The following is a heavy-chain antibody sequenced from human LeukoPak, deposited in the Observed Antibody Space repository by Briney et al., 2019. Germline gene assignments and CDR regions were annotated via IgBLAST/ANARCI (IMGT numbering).Heavy chain of an antibody. CDR3: ARVRSSWYQFDY. CDR2: IYHSGST. D-gene: IGHD6-13*01. J-gene: IGHJ4*02. CDR1: GYSISSGNY. V-gene: IGHV4-38-2*01. Sequence: RASETLSLTCAVSGYSISSGNYWGWIRQPPGKGLEWIGNIYHSGSTYYSPSLKSRVTISIDTSKNQFFLKLSSVTAADTAVYYCARVRSSWYQFDYWGQGTLVTVSS.